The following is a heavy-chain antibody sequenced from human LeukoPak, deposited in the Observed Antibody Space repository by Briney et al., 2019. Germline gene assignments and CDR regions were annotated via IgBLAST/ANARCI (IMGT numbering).Heavy chain of an antibody. CDR2: ISGSGDST. D-gene: IGHD3-10*01. J-gene: IGHJ4*02. V-gene: IGHV3-23*01. CDR1: GFTFTTYA. CDR3: AKAAIRGVIWYYFDY. Sequence: PGGSLRLSCAASGFTFTTYAMSWVRQAPGKGLEWVSAISGSGDSTNYADSVKGRFTISRDNSKNTLYLQMNSLRAEDTAVYYCAKAAIRGVIWYYFDYWSQGTLVTVSS.